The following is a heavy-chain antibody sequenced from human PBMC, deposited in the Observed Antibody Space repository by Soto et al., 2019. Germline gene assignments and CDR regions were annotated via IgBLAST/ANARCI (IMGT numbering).Heavy chain of an antibody. Sequence: QVQLVQSGAEVKKPGSSVKVSCKASGGTFSSYTISWVRQAPGPGLEWMGRIIPILGIANYAQKFQGRVTITADKSTSTAYMELSSLRSEDTAVYYCARDGIAPLGDPWGQGTLVTVSS. CDR2: IIPILGIA. D-gene: IGHD6-13*01. CDR3: ARDGIAPLGDP. V-gene: IGHV1-69*08. CDR1: GGTFSSYT. J-gene: IGHJ5*02.